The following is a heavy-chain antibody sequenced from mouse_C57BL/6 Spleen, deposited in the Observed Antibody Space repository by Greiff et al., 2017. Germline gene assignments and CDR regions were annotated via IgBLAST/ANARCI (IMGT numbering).Heavy chain of an antibody. CDR2: IDPNSGGT. J-gene: IGHJ2*01. D-gene: IGHD1-1*01. CDR3: ARPYYYGSSYFDY. V-gene: IGHV1-72*01. CDR1: GYTFTSYW. Sequence: VKQSCKASGYTFTSYWMHWVKQRPGRGLEWIGRIDPNSGGTKYNEKFKSKATLTVDKPSSTAYMQLSSLTSEDSAVYYCARPYYYGSSYFDYWGQGTTLTVSS.